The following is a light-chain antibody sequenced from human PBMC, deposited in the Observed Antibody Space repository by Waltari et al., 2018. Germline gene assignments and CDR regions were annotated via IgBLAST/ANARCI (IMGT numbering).Light chain of an antibody. CDR1: SSNLGSNL. CDR2: RSD. V-gene: IGLV1-44*01. Sequence: QSVLTQPPSASGTPGQRVTISCSGSSSNLGSNLVNWYQQFPGKAPKLLIYRSDQRPSGVPDRFSGSKSGTSASLAINGLQSEDEAAYYCAAWDDSLHGHWVFGGGTKVTVL. J-gene: IGLJ3*02. CDR3: AAWDDSLHGHWV.